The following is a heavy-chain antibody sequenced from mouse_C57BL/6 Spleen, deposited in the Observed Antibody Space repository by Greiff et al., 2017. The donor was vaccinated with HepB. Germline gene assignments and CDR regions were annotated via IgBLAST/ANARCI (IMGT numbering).Heavy chain of an antibody. CDR1: GYTFTSYW. Sequence: VKLMESGAELVRPGSSVKLSCKASGYTFTSYWMHWVKQRPIQGLEWIGNIDPSDSETHYNQKFKDKATLTVDKSSSTAYMQLSSLTSEDSAVYYCAREGQGYDGAWFAYWGQGTLVTVSA. J-gene: IGHJ3*01. CDR3: AREGQGYDGAWFAY. D-gene: IGHD2-2*01. CDR2: IDPSDSET. V-gene: IGHV1-52*01.